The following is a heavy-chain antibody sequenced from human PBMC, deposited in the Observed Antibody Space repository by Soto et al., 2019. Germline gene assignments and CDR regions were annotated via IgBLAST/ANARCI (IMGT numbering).Heavy chain of an antibody. Sequence: GGSLRLSCAASGFTFSSYGMHWVRQAPGKGLEWVAVIWYDGSNKYYADSVKGRFTISRDNSKNTLYLQMNSLRAEDTAVYYCSRKSFDILTGYLLDVRGQWTLVTLSS. CDR3: SRKSFDILTGYLLDV. V-gene: IGHV3-33*01. D-gene: IGHD3-9*01. CDR1: GFTFSSYG. J-gene: IGHJ4*03. CDR2: IWYDGSNK.